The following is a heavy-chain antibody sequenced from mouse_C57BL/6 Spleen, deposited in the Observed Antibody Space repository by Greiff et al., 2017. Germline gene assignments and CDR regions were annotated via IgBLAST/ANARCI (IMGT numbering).Heavy chain of an antibody. Sequence: VKLQQPGAELVKPGASVKLSCKASGYTFTSYWMHWVKQRPGQGLEWIGMIHPNSGSTNYNEKFKSKATLTVDKSSSTAYMQLSSLTSEDSAVYYCARLGDGYFYFDYWGQGTTLTVSS. CDR3: ARLGDGYFYFDY. J-gene: IGHJ2*01. V-gene: IGHV1-64*01. D-gene: IGHD2-3*01. CDR2: IHPNSGST. CDR1: GYTFTSYW.